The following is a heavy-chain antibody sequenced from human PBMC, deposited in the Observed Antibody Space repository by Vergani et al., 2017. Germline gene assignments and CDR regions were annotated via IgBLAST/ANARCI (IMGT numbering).Heavy chain of an antibody. CDR2: IYYSGST. D-gene: IGHD3-22*01. CDR1: GGSISRYY. CDR3: ARARDYYARGGYPLGFDY. Sequence: QVQLQESGPGLVKPSETLSLTCTVSGGSISRYYWSWIRQPPGKGLECIGYIYYSGSTNYTPSLKSRVAISVDTSKNQFSLKLSSVTAADTAVYYWARARDYYARGGYPLGFDYWGQGTLVTVSS. J-gene: IGHJ4*02. V-gene: IGHV4-59*01.